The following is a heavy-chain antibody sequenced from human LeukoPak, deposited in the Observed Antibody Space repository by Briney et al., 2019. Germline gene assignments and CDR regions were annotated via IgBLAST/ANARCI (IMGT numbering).Heavy chain of an antibody. V-gene: IGHV4-4*07. Sequence: SETLSLTCIVSGGSISSYYWSWIRQPAGKGLEWIGRIYASGSTNYNPSLKRRVTMSGYTSKNQFSLKLTSVTAGDTAVYYCARGPKMSAIGSFDYWGQGALVTVSS. CDR1: GGSISSYY. J-gene: IGHJ4*02. CDR3: ARGPKMSAIGSFDY. D-gene: IGHD5-24*01. CDR2: IYASGST.